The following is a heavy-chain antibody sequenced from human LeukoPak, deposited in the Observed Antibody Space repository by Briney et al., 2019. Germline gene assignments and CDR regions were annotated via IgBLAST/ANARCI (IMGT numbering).Heavy chain of an antibody. CDR1: GGSFSGYY. CDR3: ARGFPRHIVVVPAARSDAFDI. CDR2: INHSGST. Sequence: SETLSLTCAVYGGSFSGYYWSWIRQPPGKGLEWIGEINHSGSTNYNPSLKCRVTISVDTSKNQFSLKLSSVTAADTAVYYFARGFPRHIVVVPAARSDAFDIWGQGTMVTVSS. D-gene: IGHD2-2*01. V-gene: IGHV4-34*01. J-gene: IGHJ3*02.